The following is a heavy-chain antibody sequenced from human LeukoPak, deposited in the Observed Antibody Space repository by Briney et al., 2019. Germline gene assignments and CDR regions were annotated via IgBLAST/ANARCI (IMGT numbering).Heavy chain of an antibody. V-gene: IGHV3-53*01. CDR1: GFTVSSNY. CDR3: ARDTDTVTTILDY. CDR2: IYSGGST. Sequence: GGSLRLSCATSGFTVSSNYMSWVRQAPGKGLEWASVIYSGGSTYYADSVKGRFTISRDNSKNTLYLQMNSLRAEDTAVYYCARDTDTVTTILDYWGQGTLVTVSS. J-gene: IGHJ4*02. D-gene: IGHD4-17*01.